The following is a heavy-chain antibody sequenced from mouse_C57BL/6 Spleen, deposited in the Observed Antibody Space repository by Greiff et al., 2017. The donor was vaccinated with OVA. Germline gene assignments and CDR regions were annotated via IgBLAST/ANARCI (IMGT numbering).Heavy chain of an antibody. J-gene: IGHJ4*01. V-gene: IGHV2-6-1*01. CDR1: GFSLTSYG. CDR2: IWSDGST. Sequence: QVQLKESGPGLVAPSQSLSITCTVSGFSLTSYGVHWVRQPPGKGLEWLVVIWSDGSTTYNSALKSNLSISKDNSKGQVFLKMNSLQTDDTAMDYCARQQGEYDVGYYAMDLGQGTSVTVSS. CDR3: ARQQGEYDVGYYAMD. D-gene: IGHD1-1*02.